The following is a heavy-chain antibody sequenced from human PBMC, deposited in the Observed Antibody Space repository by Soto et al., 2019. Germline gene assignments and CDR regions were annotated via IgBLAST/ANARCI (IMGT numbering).Heavy chain of an antibody. CDR1: GYTFTSYA. Sequence: ASVKVSCKASGYTFTSYAMHWVRQAPGQGLEWMGWINPNSGGTNYAQKFQGWVTMTRDTSISTAYMELSRLRSDDTAVYYCARDRASYYYGSGSYYNPKPNWFDPWGQGTLVTVS. CDR2: INPNSGGT. CDR3: ARDRASYYYGSGSYYNPKPNWFDP. J-gene: IGHJ5*02. D-gene: IGHD3-10*01. V-gene: IGHV1-2*04.